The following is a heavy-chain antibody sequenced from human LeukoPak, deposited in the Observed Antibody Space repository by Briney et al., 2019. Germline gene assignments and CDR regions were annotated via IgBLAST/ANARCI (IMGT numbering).Heavy chain of an antibody. V-gene: IGHV4-59*08. CDR1: GGSNSSYY. Sequence: SETLSLTCTVSGGSNSSYYWSWIRQPPGKGLEWIGYIYYSGSTNYDPSLKSRVTISVDTSKNQFSLKLSSVTAADTAVYYCARQDLDIVVVVAATTTGAFDIWGQGTMVTVSS. CDR3: ARQDLDIVVVVAATTTGAFDI. J-gene: IGHJ3*02. D-gene: IGHD2-15*01. CDR2: IYYSGST.